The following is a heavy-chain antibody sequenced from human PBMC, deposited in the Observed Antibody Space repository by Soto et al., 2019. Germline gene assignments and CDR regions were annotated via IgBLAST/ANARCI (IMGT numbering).Heavy chain of an antibody. CDR3: TRDHYGDSSYYFDY. D-gene: IGHD4-17*01. J-gene: IGHJ4*02. V-gene: IGHV3-53*04. Sequence: EVQLVESGGGLVQPGGSLRLSCAASGFTVSNNYITWVRQAPGKGLEWVAVIHSDGSTYYADSVKGRFTIPRHNSKDTGYRQMNSLRPEDPAVYYCTRDHYGDSSYYFDYWGQGTLVTVSS. CDR1: GFTVSNNY. CDR2: IHSDGST.